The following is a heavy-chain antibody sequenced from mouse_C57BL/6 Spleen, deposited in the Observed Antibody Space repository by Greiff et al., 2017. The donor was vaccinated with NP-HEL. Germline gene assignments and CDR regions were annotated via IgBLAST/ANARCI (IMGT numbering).Heavy chain of an antibody. CDR1: GYSITSGYY. Sequence: EVKLMESGPGLVKPSQSLSLTCSVTGYSITSGYYWNWIRQFPGNKLEWMGYISYDGSNNYNPSLKNRISITRDTSKNQFFLKLNSVTTEDTATYYCARDRLLGAMDYWGQGTSVTVSS. CDR3: ARDRLLGAMDY. D-gene: IGHD1-2*01. J-gene: IGHJ4*01. CDR2: ISYDGSN. V-gene: IGHV3-6*01.